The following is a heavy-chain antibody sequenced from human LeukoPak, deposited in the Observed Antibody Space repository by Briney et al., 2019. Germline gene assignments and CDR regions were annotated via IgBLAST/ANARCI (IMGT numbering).Heavy chain of an antibody. J-gene: IGHJ4*02. D-gene: IGHD3-9*01. V-gene: IGHV4-34*01. CDR2: INHSGST. CDR3: ARGRGERYFDWLFRPPDY. CDR1: GGSFSGYY. Sequence: SETLPLTCAVYGGSFSGYYWSWIRQPPGKGLEWIGEINHSGSTNYNPSLKSRVTISVDTSKNQFSLKLSSVTAADTAVYYCARGRGERYFDWLFRPPDYWGQGTLVTVSS.